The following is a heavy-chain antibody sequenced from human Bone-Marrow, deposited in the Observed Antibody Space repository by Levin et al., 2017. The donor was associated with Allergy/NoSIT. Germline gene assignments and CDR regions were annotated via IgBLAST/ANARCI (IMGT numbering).Heavy chain of an antibody. CDR3: ARLDGYSFDY. V-gene: IGHV4-31*03. CDR2: VSYRGST. D-gene: IGHD1-1*01. Sequence: SQTLSLTCPVSGGSISSAGYHWTWIRQYPGKGLEWIGYVSYRGSTYFNPSLKSRLAMSIDTAEQHFSLNLTSVSAADTAIYYCARLDGYSFDYWRQGALVTVSS. CDR1: GGSISSAGYH. J-gene: IGHJ4*02.